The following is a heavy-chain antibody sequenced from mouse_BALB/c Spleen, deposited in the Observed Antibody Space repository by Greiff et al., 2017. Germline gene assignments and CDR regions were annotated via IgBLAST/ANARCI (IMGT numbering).Heavy chain of an antibody. CDR1: GFNIKDYY. CDR2: IDPENGNT. CDR3: ARGRSALDY. J-gene: IGHJ2*01. V-gene: IGHV14-1*02. Sequence: VQLQQSGAELVRPGALVKLSCKASGFNIKDYYMHWVKQRPEQGLEWIGWIDPENGNTIYDPKFQGKASITADTSSNTAYLQLSSLTSEDTAVYYCARGRSALDYWGQGTTLTVSS.